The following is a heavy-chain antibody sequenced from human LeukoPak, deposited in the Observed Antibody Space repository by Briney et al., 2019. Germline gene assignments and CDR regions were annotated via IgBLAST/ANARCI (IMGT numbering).Heavy chain of an antibody. CDR1: GGSISTYY. CDR2: IYYRVST. D-gene: IGHD2-2*01. CDR3: ARGAPPDIVVVPAATLWFDP. V-gene: IGHV4-59*01. J-gene: IGHJ5*02. Sequence: PSETLSLTCTVSGGSISTYYWSWIRQPPGKGLECIGYIYYRVSTNYNPSLKSRVTISVDTSKHQFSLKLSSVTAADTAVYYCARGAPPDIVVVPAATLWFDPWGQGTLVTVSS.